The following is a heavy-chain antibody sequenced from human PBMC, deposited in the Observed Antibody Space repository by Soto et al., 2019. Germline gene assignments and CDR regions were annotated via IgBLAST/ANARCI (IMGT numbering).Heavy chain of an antibody. V-gene: IGHV2-5*02. Sequence: QITLKESGPTLVNPTQPLTLTCTFSGFSLSTSAEGVGWIRQPPGKALEWLALIYWDGDERNSPSLKSRLTITKDTSKNQVVLTMTNMDPADTATYSCAHGSCTSADCYPNPYLDYWGQGILVTVSS. CDR1: GFSLSTSAEG. CDR3: AHGSCTSADCYPNPYLDY. CDR2: IYWDGDE. D-gene: IGHD2-2*01. J-gene: IGHJ4*02.